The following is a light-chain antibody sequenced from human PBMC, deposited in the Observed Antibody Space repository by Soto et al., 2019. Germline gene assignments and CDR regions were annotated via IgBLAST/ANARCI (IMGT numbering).Light chain of an antibody. CDR1: SSNIGAGYD. J-gene: IGLJ2*01. V-gene: IGLV1-40*01. CDR3: QYSDSSLSGSNVV. Sequence: QPVLTQPPSVSGAPGQRVTISCTGSSSNIGAGYDVHWYQQLPGTAPKLLIYGNSNRPSGVPDRFSGSKSGTSASLAITGLQAEDEADYYCQYSDSSLSGSNVVFGGGTKLTVL. CDR2: GNS.